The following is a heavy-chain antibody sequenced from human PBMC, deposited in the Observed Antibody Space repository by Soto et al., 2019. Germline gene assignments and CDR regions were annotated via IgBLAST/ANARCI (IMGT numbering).Heavy chain of an antibody. Sequence: QVQLVQSGAEVKKPGASVKVSCKASGYTFTSYGIAWVRQAPGQGLEWLGWINTYDGNTNYAQELQGTVTMTTDTAPSTAYMELRSLRSDDTAVYYCARVRLTMIVVLFGVLWGQGALVTVSS. D-gene: IGHD3-22*01. CDR1: GYTFTSYG. CDR3: ARVRLTMIVVLFGVL. CDR2: INTYDGNT. J-gene: IGHJ4*02. V-gene: IGHV1-18*04.